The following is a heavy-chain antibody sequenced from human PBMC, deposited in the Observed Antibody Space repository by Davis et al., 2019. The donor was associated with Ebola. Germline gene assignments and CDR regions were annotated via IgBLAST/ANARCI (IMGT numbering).Heavy chain of an antibody. D-gene: IGHD3-22*01. CDR1: GFTFSSYE. Sequence: GESLKISCTASGFTFSSYEMNWVRQAPGKGLEWVSYISSSGSTIYYADSVKGRFTISRDNAKNSLYLQMNSLRAEDTAVYYCARVGSYYDSSGYYYVLDYWGQGTLVTVSS. V-gene: IGHV3-48*03. CDR3: ARVGSYYDSSGYYYVLDY. CDR2: ISSSGSTI. J-gene: IGHJ4*02.